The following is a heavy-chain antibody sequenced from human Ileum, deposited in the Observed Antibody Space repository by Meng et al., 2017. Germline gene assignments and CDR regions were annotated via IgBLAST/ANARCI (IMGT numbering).Heavy chain of an antibody. CDR1: GFAFHYFG. CDR3: VRGVFDS. J-gene: IGHJ5*01. Sequence: EVQVLESGGGLARPGGSLRLSCAASGFAFHYFGMSWVRQAPGKGLEWVALINGGGGLTYYADSVKGRFTISRDNSKNTLHLQMNSLRPDDTATYYCVRGVFDSWGQGTLVHRLL. CDR2: INGGGGLT. V-gene: IGHV3-23*01.